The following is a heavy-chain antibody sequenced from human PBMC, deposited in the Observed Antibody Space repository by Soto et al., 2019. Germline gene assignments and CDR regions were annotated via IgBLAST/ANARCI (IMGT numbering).Heavy chain of an antibody. V-gene: IGHV1-18*01. D-gene: IGHD1-26*01. CDR1: GYTFSRSG. CDR3: SASGSVASYYYGLDV. Sequence: VQLVQSGAEVKKPGASVKVSCKASGYTFSRSGISWVRQAPGQGLEWMGWISTYNGDTNYAQKVQGRVTMTTDTSTTTAFMVLLRRRSADEAADYCSASGSVASYYYGLDVWGQGTTVTVSS. CDR2: ISTYNGDT. J-gene: IGHJ6*02.